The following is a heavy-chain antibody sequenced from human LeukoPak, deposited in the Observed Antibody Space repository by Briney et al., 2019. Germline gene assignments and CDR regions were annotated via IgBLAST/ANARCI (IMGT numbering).Heavy chain of an antibody. J-gene: IGHJ4*02. CDR3: AKANRQAVAGYYYFDY. CDR1: GFTFSSYA. CDR2: ISGSGGST. D-gene: IGHD6-19*01. V-gene: IGHV3-23*01. Sequence: PGGSLRLSCAASGFTFSSYAMSWVRQAPGKGLEWVSAISGSGGSTYYADSVKGRFTISRDNSKSTLYLQMNSLRAEDTAVYYCAKANRQAVAGYYYFDYWGQGTLVTVSS.